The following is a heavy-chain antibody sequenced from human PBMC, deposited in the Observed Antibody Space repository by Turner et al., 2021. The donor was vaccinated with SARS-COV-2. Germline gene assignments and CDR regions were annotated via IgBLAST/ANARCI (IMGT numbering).Heavy chain of an antibody. CDR3: APSPITMVRGVITFGWFDP. V-gene: IGHV4-39*01. CDR2: IYYSGST. J-gene: IGHJ5*02. CDR1: GGSIRSSSYY. D-gene: IGHD3-10*01. Sequence: QLQLQESAPGLVKPSETQSLTCTVPGGSIRSSSYYWGWIRQPPGKGLEWIGSIYYSGSTYYNPSLKSRVTISVDTSKNQFSLKLSSVTAADTAVYYCAPSPITMVRGVITFGWFDPWGQGTLVTVSS.